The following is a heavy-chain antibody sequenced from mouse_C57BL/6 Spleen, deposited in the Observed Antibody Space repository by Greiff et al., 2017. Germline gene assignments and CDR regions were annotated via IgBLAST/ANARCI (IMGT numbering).Heavy chain of an antibody. V-gene: IGHV5-9*01. CDR2: ISGGGGNT. CDR1: GFTFSSYT. CDR3: ARGYDYPAWFAY. Sequence: EVKLVESGGGLVKPGGSLKLSCAASGFTFSSYTMSWVRQTPEKRLEWVATISGGGGNTYYPDSVKGRFTISRDNAKNTLYLQMSSLRSEDTALYYCARGYDYPAWFAYWGQGTLVTVSA. J-gene: IGHJ3*01. D-gene: IGHD2-4*01.